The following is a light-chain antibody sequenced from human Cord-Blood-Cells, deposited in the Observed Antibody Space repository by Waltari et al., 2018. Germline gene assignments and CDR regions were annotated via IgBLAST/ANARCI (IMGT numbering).Light chain of an antibody. CDR1: RSNTGAGYD. CDR2: GNS. V-gene: IGLV1-40*01. CDR3: QSYDSSLSGTYV. Sequence: QSVLTQPPSVSGAPGQRVTISCTGSRSNTGAGYDLHWYQQLPGTAPKLPLYGNSNRPSGVPDRFSGSKSGTSAALAITGLQAEDEADYYCQSYDSSLSGTYVFGTGTKVTVL. J-gene: IGLJ1*01.